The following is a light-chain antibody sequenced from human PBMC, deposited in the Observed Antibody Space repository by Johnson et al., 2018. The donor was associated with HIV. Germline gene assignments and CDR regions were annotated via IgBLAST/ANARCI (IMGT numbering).Light chain of an antibody. CDR2: ENN. CDR3: ATWDSSLSGGV. V-gene: IGLV1-51*02. CDR1: SSNIGNNY. Sequence: QSILTQPPSVSAAPGQKVTISCSGSSSNIGNNYVSWYQQLPGTAPKLLIYENNKRPSGLPDRFSASKSGTSATLGITGLQTGDEADYYCATWDSSLSGGVFGTGTKVTVL. J-gene: IGLJ1*01.